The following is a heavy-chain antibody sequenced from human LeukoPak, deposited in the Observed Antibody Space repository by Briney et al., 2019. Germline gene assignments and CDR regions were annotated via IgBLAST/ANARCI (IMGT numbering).Heavy chain of an antibody. CDR3: ARRNYDILTGYYNDYFDY. D-gene: IGHD3-9*01. Sequence: GESLKISCKASGYRFTSYWIGWVRQMPGKGLEWVGIIYPSDSDARYSPSFQGQVTISADKSINTAYLQWSSLKASDTALYYCARRNYDILTGYYNDYFDYWGQGTLVTVSS. CDR2: IYPSDSDA. J-gene: IGHJ4*02. V-gene: IGHV5-51*01. CDR1: GYRFTSYW.